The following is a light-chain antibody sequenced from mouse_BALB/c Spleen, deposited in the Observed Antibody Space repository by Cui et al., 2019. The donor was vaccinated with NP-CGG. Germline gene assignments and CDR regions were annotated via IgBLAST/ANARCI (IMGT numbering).Light chain of an antibody. J-gene: IGLJ1*01. CDR1: TGAVTTSNY. Sequence: QAVVTEESALTTSPGETVTLTCRSSTGAVTTSNYANWVQKKPDHLFTGLIGGTNNRVPGVPARFSGSLIGDKAALTITGAQTEDDAIYFCALWYSNHWVFGGGTKLTVL. CDR2: GTN. V-gene: IGLV1*01. CDR3: ALWYSNHWV.